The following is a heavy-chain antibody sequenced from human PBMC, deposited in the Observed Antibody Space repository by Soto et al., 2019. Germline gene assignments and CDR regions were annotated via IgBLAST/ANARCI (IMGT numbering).Heavy chain of an antibody. CDR3: ARSTSSTINYYYGMEV. J-gene: IGHJ6*02. CDR1: GFIFSSFG. V-gene: IGHV3-30*03. CDR2: MSYDGSSK. D-gene: IGHD6-6*01. Sequence: GGSLRLSCAASGFIFSSFGMHWVRQAPGKGLEWVAVMSYDGSSKLYTDSVKGRFTISRDNSKNILYMQMNSLTFEDTAVFYCARSTSSTINYYYGMEVSGQGTTVTVSS.